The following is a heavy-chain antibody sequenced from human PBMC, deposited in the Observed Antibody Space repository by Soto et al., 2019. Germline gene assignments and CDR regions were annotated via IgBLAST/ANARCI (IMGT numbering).Heavy chain of an antibody. V-gene: IGHV3-23*01. Sequence: PGGSLRLSCAASGFPFNVAMSWVRQAPGKGLEWVSAISGSGDSTYYADSVKGRFTISRDNSKSTLYLEMSSLRAEDTAVYYCAKNAGWPWSLDYWGQGTLVTVSS. CDR3: AKNAGWPWSLDY. CDR2: ISGSGDST. J-gene: IGHJ4*02. CDR1: GFPFNVA. D-gene: IGHD1-26*01.